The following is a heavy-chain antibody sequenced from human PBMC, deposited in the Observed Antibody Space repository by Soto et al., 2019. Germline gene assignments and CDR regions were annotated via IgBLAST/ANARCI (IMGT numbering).Heavy chain of an antibody. V-gene: IGHV4-34*01. CDR3: ARGRIPGGWFDP. D-gene: IGHD3-10*01. J-gene: IGHJ5*02. Sequence: SETLSLTCAVYGGSFSGYYWSWIRQPPGKGLEWIGEINHSGSTNYNPSLKSRVTISVDTSKNQFSLKLSSVTAADTAVYYCARGRIPGGWFDPWGQGTLVTVSS. CDR1: GGSFSGYY. CDR2: INHSGST.